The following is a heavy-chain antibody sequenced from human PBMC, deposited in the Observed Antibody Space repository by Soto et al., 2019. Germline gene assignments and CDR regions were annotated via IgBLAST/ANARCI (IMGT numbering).Heavy chain of an antibody. CDR1: GGSISNHY. CDR2: IYYNGST. J-gene: IGHJ4*02. V-gene: IGHV4-59*11. D-gene: IGHD5-12*01. Sequence: QVQLQESGPGLVKPSETLSLTCSVSGGSISNHYWSWIRQPPGKGLELIGYIYYNGSTNYNTSLKSPVTMSVDTSRNQIDRTVSAVTAGDTAVDYCTRAKVYSEYWGQGNLVTVSS. CDR3: TRAKVYSEY.